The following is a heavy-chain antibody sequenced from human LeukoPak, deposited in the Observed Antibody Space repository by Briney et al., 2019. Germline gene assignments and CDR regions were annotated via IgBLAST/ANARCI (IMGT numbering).Heavy chain of an antibody. CDR3: ARTAMVRGLVFDY. V-gene: IGHV4-34*01. J-gene: IGHJ4*02. D-gene: IGHD3-10*01. Sequence: SETLSLTCAVYGGSFSGYYWSWIRQPPGKGLEWIGEINHSGSTNYNPSLKSRVTISVDKSKNQFSLKLSSVTAADTAVYYCARTAMVRGLVFDYWGQGTLVTVSS. CDR1: GGSFSGYY. CDR2: INHSGST.